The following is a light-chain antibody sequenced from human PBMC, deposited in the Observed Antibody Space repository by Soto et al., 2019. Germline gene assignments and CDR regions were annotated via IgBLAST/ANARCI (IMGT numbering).Light chain of an antibody. CDR1: SSNIGTNV. Sequence: SALTQPPSASGTPGQRVTISCSGGSSNIGTNVVNWYQQLPGTAPKLLIYNNNQRPSGVPDRFSGSKSGTSASLAISGLQSEDEADYYCAAWDDSLNGYVFGTGTKVTVL. J-gene: IGLJ1*01. CDR2: NNN. V-gene: IGLV1-44*01. CDR3: AAWDDSLNGYV.